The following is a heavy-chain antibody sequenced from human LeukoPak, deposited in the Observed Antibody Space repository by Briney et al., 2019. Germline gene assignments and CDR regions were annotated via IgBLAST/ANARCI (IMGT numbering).Heavy chain of an antibody. CDR3: ARHIEIFGVVITVSFDI. Sequence: PSETLSLTCTVSGGSISSSSYYWGWIRQPPGTGLEWIGSIYYSGSTYYNPSLKSRVTISVDTSKNQFSLKLSSVTAADTAVYYCARHIEIFGVVITVSFDIWGQGTMVTVSS. CDR2: IYYSGST. CDR1: GGSISSSSYY. V-gene: IGHV4-39*01. J-gene: IGHJ3*02. D-gene: IGHD3-3*01.